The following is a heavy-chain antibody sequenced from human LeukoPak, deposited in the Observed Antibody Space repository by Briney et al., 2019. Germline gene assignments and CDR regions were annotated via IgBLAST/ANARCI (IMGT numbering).Heavy chain of an antibody. CDR3: ARGAIDVAIMTTIRLGLDY. J-gene: IGHJ4*02. V-gene: IGHV4-39*07. CDR2: IYYSGST. Sequence: PSETLSLTCTVSGGSISSSSYYWGWIRQPPGKGLEWIGSIYYSGSTNYNPSLKSRVTISVDTSKNQFSLKLSSVTAADTAVYYCARGAIDVAIMTTIRLGLDYWGQGTLVTVSS. CDR1: GGSISSSSYY. D-gene: IGHD2-21*02.